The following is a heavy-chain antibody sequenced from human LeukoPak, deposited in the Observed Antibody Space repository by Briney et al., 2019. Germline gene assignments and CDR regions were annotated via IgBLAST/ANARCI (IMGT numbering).Heavy chain of an antibody. J-gene: IGHJ1*01. CDR2: IYYRRTT. CDR3: ARGRRVFKH. V-gene: IGHV4-30-4*08. Sequence: SQTLSLTCTVSGDSVSSSDYYWTWIRQRPGKGLEWIGNIYYRRTTDYSPSLKNRLTLSLDMSKNQFSLRLTSVTAADTAVYYCARGRRVFKHWGQGTLVTVSS. CDR1: GDSVSSSDYY.